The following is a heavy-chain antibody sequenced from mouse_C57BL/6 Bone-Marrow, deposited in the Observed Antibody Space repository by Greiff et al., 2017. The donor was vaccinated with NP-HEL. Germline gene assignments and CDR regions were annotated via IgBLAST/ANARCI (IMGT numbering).Heavy chain of an antibody. J-gene: IGHJ2*01. Sequence: VQLQQPGAELVKPGASVKMSCKASGYTFTSYWITWVKQRPGQGLEWIGDIYPGSGSTNYNEKFKSKATLTVDTSSSTAYMQLSSLTSEDSAVYYCARRSLTMITTRAYFDYWGQGTTLTVSS. V-gene: IGHV1-55*01. D-gene: IGHD2-4*01. CDR1: GYTFTSYW. CDR2: IYPGSGST. CDR3: ARRSLTMITTRAYFDY.